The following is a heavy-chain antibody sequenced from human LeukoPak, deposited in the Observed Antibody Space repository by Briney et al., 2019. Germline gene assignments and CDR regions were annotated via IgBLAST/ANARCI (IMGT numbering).Heavy chain of an antibody. CDR3: ARHNLRGSVKPRQPSYMDV. D-gene: IGHD6-19*01. J-gene: IGHJ6*03. CDR1: GDSISSGDYY. Sequence: PSETLSLTCTVSGDSISSGDYYWRWIRQPAGKGLEWIVRISSSGSTNYNPSLKSRVTISVDTSKNQFSLKLSSVTAADTAVYYCARHNLRGSVKPRQPSYMDVWGKGTTVTISS. CDR2: ISSSGST. V-gene: IGHV4-61*02.